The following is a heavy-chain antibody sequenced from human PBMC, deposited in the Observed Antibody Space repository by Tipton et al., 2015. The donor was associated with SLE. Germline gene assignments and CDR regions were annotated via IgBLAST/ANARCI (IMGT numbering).Heavy chain of an antibody. Sequence: TLSLTCAVYGGSFSGYYWSWIRQPPGKGLEWIGEINHSGSTNYNSSLKSRVTISVDSSKNQFSLKLSSVTAADTAVYYCARCTPHWYFDLWGRGTLVTVSS. V-gene: IGHV4-34*01. CDR1: GGSFSGYY. J-gene: IGHJ2*01. CDR2: INHSGST. CDR3: ARCTPHWYFDL. D-gene: IGHD2-8*01.